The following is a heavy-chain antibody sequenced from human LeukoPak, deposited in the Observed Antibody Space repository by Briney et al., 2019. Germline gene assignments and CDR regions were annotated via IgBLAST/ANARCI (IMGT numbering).Heavy chain of an antibody. Sequence: PSETLSLTCTVSGGSISSYYWSWIRQPAGKGLEWIGRIYTSGSTNYNPSLKSRVTMSVDTSKNQFSLKLSSVTAADTAVYYCARVPAAIYYYYYMDVWGKGTTVTVSS. CDR1: GGSISSYY. D-gene: IGHD2-2*01. CDR3: ARVPAAIYYYYYMDV. V-gene: IGHV4-4*07. CDR2: IYTSGST. J-gene: IGHJ6*03.